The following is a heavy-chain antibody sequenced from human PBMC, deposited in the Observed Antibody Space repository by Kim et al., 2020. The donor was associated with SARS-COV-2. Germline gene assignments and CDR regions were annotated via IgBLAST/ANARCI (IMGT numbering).Heavy chain of an antibody. J-gene: IGHJ6*03. Sequence: VEGRFTISRDNSKNTLYLHMNSLRAEDTAVYYCARGYMTTVGYYYYYMDVWGKGTTVTVSS. V-gene: IGHV3-30*07. CDR3: ARGYMTTVGYYYYYMDV. D-gene: IGHD4-4*01.